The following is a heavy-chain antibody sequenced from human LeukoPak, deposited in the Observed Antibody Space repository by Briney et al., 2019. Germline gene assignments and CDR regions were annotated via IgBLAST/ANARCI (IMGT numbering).Heavy chain of an antibody. CDR3: ARDWDGYDRPQDSLGYFDY. J-gene: IGHJ4*02. CDR1: GFTFSSYG. CDR2: ISYDGSNK. D-gene: IGHD5-12*01. V-gene: IGHV3-30*03. Sequence: PGGSLRLSCAASGFTFSSYGIHWVRQAPGKGLEWVAVISYDGSNKYYADSVKGRFTISRDNSKNTLYLQMNSLRAEDTAVYYCARDWDGYDRPQDSLGYFDYWGQGTLVTVSS.